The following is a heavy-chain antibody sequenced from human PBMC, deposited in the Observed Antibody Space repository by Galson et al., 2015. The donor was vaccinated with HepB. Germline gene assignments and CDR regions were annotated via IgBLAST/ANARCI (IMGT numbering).Heavy chain of an antibody. D-gene: IGHD6-19*01. J-gene: IGHJ4*01. V-gene: IGHV5-51*01. CDR3: ARRTSSAWAFDY. CDR1: GYSFTTYW. CDR2: IYPRDSDT. Sequence: QSGAEVKKPGESLKISCKGSGYSFTTYWVGWVRQMPGKGLEWMGVIYPRDSDTRYSPSLQGQVTISVDKSISTAYLQWSSLKASDSAMYYCARRTSSAWAFDYWGHGTLVTVS.